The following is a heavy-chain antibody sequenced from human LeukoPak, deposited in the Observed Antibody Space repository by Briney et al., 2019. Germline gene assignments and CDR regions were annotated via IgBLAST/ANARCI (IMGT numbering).Heavy chain of an antibody. CDR3: ARGSGSYGDY. J-gene: IGHJ4*02. CDR1: GFTFSSYW. Sequence: PGGSLRLSCAASGFTFSSYWMHWVRQAPGKGLVWVSRINNDGTSTSYADSVKGRFTISRDNAKNTLYLQMNSLRAEDTAVYYCARGSGSYGDYWGQGTLVTVSS. V-gene: IGHV3-74*01. CDR2: INNDGTST. D-gene: IGHD3-10*01.